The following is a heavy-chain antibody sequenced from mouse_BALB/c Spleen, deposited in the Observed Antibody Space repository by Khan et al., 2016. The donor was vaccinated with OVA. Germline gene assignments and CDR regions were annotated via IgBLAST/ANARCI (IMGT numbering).Heavy chain of an antibody. J-gene: IGHJ4*01. Sequence: QLQQSGPELMKPGASVKISCKASDYSFTTYYMHWVKQSHGKSLEWIGCIDPFNGGTTYNQKFKGKATLTVDKSSSTAYMHLSTLTSEYSAVYYSARQTLDYWGQGTSVTVSS. CDR1: DYSFTTYY. CDR2: IDPFNGGT. V-gene: IGHV1S135*01. CDR3: ARQTLDY.